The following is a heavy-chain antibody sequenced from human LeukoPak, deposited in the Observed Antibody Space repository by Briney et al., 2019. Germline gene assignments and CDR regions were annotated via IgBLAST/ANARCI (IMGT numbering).Heavy chain of an antibody. CDR1: GGSISSSSYY. J-gene: IGHJ4*02. V-gene: IGHV4-39*01. CDR3: ARHCSSTSCYYYFDY. D-gene: IGHD2-2*01. Sequence: SETLSLTCTVSGGSISSSSYYWGWIRQPPGKGLEWIGSIYYSGSTYYNPSLKSRVTIPVDTSKNQFSLKLSSVTAADTAVYYCARHCSSTSCYYYFDYWGQGTLVTVSS. CDR2: IYYSGST.